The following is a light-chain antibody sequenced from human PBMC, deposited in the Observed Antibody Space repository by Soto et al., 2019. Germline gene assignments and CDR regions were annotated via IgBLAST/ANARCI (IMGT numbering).Light chain of an antibody. Sequence: QSALTQPRSVSGSPGQSVTISCTGTSSDVGGYNYVSWYQQHPGKAPKLMIYDVSKRPSGVPDRFSGSKSGNTASLTISGLQAEDEAEYYCCSYAGSYTFSVVFGGGTKVTVL. CDR3: CSYAGSYTFSVV. J-gene: IGLJ2*01. CDR2: DVS. V-gene: IGLV2-11*01. CDR1: SSDVGGYNY.